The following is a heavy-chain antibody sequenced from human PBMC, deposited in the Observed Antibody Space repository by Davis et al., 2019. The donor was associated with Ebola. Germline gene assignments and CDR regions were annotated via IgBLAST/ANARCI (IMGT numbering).Heavy chain of an antibody. CDR2: IRSKANSYAT. J-gene: IGHJ6*02. V-gene: IGHV3-73*01. D-gene: IGHD3-16*01. CDR1: GFTFSGSA. CDR3: TTAGDQTPYYYYYYGMDV. Sequence: GGSLRLSCAASGFTFSGSAMHWVRQASGKGLEWVGRIRSKANSYATAYAASVKGRFTISSDDSKNTLYLQMNSLKTEDTAVYYCTTAGDQTPYYYYYYGMDVWGQGTTVTVSS.